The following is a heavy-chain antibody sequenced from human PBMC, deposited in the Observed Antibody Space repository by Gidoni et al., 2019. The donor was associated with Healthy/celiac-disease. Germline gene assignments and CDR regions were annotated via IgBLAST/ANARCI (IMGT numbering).Heavy chain of an antibody. Sequence: QVQLQQWGAGLLQPAATRYLTRPVDGGSFSGYYWSWIRKPHGKGLAWIGEINQRGSTNYNPSLKTRVIMSVATSNNQFSLKLSSVTAANTALYYCAGKVRLTIFGVVPNRYYFDYWGQGTLVTVSS. CDR2: INQRGST. V-gene: IGHV4-34*01. CDR1: GGSFSGYY. CDR3: AGKVRLTIFGVVPNRYYFDY. J-gene: IGHJ4*02. D-gene: IGHD3-3*01.